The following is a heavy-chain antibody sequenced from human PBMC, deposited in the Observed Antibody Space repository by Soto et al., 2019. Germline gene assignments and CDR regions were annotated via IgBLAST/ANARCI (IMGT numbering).Heavy chain of an antibody. CDR1: GYTFTSYA. J-gene: IGHJ3*02. CDR3: ASTYCSGGSCYPNMVRMNAFDI. Sequence: QVQLVQSGAEVKKPGASVKVSCKASGYTFTSYAMHWVRQAPGQRLEWMGWINAGNGNTKYSQKFQGRVTITRDTSASTAYMELSSLRSEDTAVYYCASTYCSGGSCYPNMVRMNAFDIWGQGTMVTVSS. V-gene: IGHV1-3*01. CDR2: INAGNGNT. D-gene: IGHD2-15*01.